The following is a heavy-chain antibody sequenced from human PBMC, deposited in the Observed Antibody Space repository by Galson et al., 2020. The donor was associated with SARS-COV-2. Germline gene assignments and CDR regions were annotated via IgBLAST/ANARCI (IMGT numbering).Heavy chain of an antibody. Sequence: GGSLRLSCAASGFTFSSYAMSWVRQAPGKGLEWVSAIRGSGGSTYYADSVKGRFTISRDNSKNTLYLQMNSLRAEDTAVYYCAKAPEYSSGHHDYWGQGTLVTVSS. V-gene: IGHV3-23*01. J-gene: IGHJ4*02. CDR2: IRGSGGST. CDR3: AKAPEYSSGHHDY. D-gene: IGHD6-19*01. CDR1: GFTFSSYA.